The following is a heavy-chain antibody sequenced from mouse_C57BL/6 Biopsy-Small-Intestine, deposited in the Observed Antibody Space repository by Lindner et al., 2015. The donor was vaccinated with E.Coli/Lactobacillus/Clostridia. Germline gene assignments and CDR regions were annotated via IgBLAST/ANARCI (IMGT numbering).Heavy chain of an antibody. V-gene: IGHV1-54*01. CDR1: GYAFTNYL. Sequence: VQLQESGAELVRPETSVKVSCKASGYAFTNYLIEWVKQRPGQGLEWIGMINPGNGDTNYNEKFKGKAILTADKSSSTAYMQLSSLTSEDSAVYFCARNYGSSWRVDYWGQGTTLTVSS. CDR2: INPGNGDT. J-gene: IGHJ2*01. CDR3: ARNYGSSWRVDY. D-gene: IGHD1-1*01.